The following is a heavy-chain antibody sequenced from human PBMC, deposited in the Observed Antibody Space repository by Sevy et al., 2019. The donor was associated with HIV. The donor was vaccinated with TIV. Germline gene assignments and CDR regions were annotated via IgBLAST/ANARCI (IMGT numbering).Heavy chain of an antibody. V-gene: IGHV1-2*02. CDR1: GFSFTAYF. D-gene: IGHD2-15*01. CDR3: ARDRFIFGSGPPDS. CDR2: INPNSGGT. Sequence: ASVKVSCEASGFSFTAYFIHWVRQAPGQGLEWMGWINPNSGGTNYAQKFQGRVNMTSDASISAAYMELTSLTSDDTAVYYCARDRFIFGSGPPDSWGQGTLVTVSS. J-gene: IGHJ4*02.